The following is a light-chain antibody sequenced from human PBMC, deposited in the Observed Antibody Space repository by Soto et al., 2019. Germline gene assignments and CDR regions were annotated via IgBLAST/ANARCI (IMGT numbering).Light chain of an antibody. Sequence: EIVMTQSPATLSVSPGERATLSCGASQSVSSSLAWYQQKRGQSPRLLIYGASSRATGIPDRFSGSGSGTDFTLTMSRLEPDDFAGYSCQQYGSSPWTSGQGTKVDIK. CDR3: QQYGSSPWT. CDR2: GAS. J-gene: IGKJ1*01. V-gene: IGKV3-20*01. CDR1: QSVSSS.